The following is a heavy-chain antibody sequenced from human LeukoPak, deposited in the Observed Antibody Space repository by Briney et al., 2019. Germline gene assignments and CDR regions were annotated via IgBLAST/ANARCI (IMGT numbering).Heavy chain of an antibody. CDR3: TRGRDTTGYFVY. D-gene: IGHD3-22*01. V-gene: IGHV7-4-1*02. CDR2: IDTNTGNP. CDR1: GGTFSSYA. J-gene: IGHJ4*02. Sequence: ASVKVSCKASGGTFSSYAISWVRQAPGQGLEWMGWIDTNTGNPTYAQGFTGRFVFSLDASVTTTYLQFSSLKAEDTAVYYCTRGRDTTGYFVYWGQGTLVTVSS.